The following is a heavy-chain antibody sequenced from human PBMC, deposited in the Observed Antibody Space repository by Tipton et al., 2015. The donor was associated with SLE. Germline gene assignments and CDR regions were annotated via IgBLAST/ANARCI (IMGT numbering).Heavy chain of an antibody. V-gene: IGHV3-30*04. D-gene: IGHD2-21*01. Sequence: SLRLSCAGSGFTFSTYALNWVRQAPGKGLEWFAVISSDGVNKFYADSVKGRFTISRDTSKNTLYVQMNSLRAEDTAVYYCARDKSFPPQAESWGQGTLVTVSS. CDR1: GFTFSTYA. CDR3: ARDKSFPPQAES. J-gene: IGHJ5*02. CDR2: ISSDGVNK.